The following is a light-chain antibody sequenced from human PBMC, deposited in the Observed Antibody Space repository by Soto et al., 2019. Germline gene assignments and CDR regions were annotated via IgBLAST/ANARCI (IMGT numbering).Light chain of an antibody. CDR1: QSVSSD. Sequence: IVMTQSPATLSVSPGERATLSCRASQSVSSDLAWYHQRPGQAPRLLIYGASTRAPGIPARFSGSGSGTEFTLTINSLQSEDFAVYYCQQYNNWPRTFGQGTKVDIK. V-gene: IGKV3-15*01. CDR3: QQYNNWPRT. CDR2: GAS. J-gene: IGKJ1*01.